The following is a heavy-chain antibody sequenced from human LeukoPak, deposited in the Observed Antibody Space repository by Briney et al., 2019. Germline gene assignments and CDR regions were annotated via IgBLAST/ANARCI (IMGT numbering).Heavy chain of an antibody. CDR1: GFTFSSYS. CDR2: INHNGNVN. D-gene: IGHD6-13*01. Sequence: GGSLRLSCAASGFTFSSYSMNWARRAPGEGLEWVASINHNGNVNYYVDSVKGRFTISRDDAKNTLYLQMSSLRAEDTAVYYCASPIAAAGSINWGQGTLVTVSS. CDR3: ASPIAAAGSIN. V-gene: IGHV3-7*01. J-gene: IGHJ4*02.